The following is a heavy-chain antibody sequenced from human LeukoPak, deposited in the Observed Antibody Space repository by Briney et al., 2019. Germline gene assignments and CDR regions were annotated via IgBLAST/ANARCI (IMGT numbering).Heavy chain of an antibody. CDR1: GFTFSSYS. D-gene: IGHD3-3*01. CDR3: ARDYDFWSGSKDRSYYYYMEV. CDR2: ISSSSSTI. V-gene: IGHV3-48*01. Sequence: GGSLRLSCAASGFTFSSYSMNWVRQAPGKGLEWVSYISSSSSTIYYADSVKGRFTISRDNAKNSLYLQMNSLRAEDTAVYYCARDYDFWSGSKDRSYYYYMEVWGKGTTVNVSS. J-gene: IGHJ6*03.